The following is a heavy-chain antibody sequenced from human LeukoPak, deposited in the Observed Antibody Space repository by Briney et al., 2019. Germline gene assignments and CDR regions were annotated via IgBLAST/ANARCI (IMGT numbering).Heavy chain of an antibody. V-gene: IGHV4-61*02. Sequence: SETLSLTCAVSGGSISSGSYYWSWIRQPAGKGLEWIGRIYTSGSTNYNPSLKSRVTISVDTSKNQFSLKLSSVTAAATAVYYCARLTARFYDFWSQGTLVTVSS. J-gene: IGHJ4*02. CDR2: IYTSGST. CDR1: GGSISSGSYY. D-gene: IGHD3-3*01. CDR3: ARLTARFYDF.